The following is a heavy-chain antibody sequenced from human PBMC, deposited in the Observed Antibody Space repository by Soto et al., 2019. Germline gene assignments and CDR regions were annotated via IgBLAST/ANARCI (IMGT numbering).Heavy chain of an antibody. Sequence: SETLSLTCTVSGGSISSSNYYWGWIRQPPGKGLEWIASVHYSGITYYNPSLKSRVTVSVDTSKNQFSVKLSSVNAADTAVYYCARHPGTDCSGGSCYHGSWFDPWGQGTLVTVSS. J-gene: IGHJ5*02. V-gene: IGHV4-39*01. CDR1: GGSISSSNYY. CDR2: VHYSGIT. D-gene: IGHD2-15*01. CDR3: ARHPGTDCSGGSCYHGSWFDP.